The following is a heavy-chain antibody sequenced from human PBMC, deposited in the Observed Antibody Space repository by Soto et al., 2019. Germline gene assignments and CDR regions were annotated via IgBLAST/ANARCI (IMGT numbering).Heavy chain of an antibody. D-gene: IGHD5-18*01. CDR1: GGTFSTYA. J-gene: IGHJ4*02. CDR2: IIPMFGTA. CDR3: ASGIQLWLRRINNGYSG. Sequence: QVQLVQSGAEVKKPKSSVKVSCKAPGGTFSTYAISWVRQAPGQGLEWMGGIIPMFGTANYAQRFQDRVTIPADESTNTVYMALSSLRSDDTAVYFCASGIQLWLRRINNGYSGWGQGTLVTVSS. V-gene: IGHV1-69*12.